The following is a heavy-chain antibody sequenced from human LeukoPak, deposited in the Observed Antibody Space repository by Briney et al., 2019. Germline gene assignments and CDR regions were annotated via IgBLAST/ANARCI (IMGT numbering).Heavy chain of an antibody. CDR2: IYWNGGGA. D-gene: IGHD6-13*01. V-gene: IGHV3-9*01. J-gene: IGHJ4*02. Sequence: GGSLRLSCTASGVTLKDHAMHWLRQAPGRGLEWVSGIYWNGGGAGYADSVKGRFTISRGNAKNSLYLQMNSLKPEDTAVYYCTKDVTAGGLDYWGQGTPVIVSS. CDR3: TKDVTAGGLDY. CDR1: GVTLKDHA.